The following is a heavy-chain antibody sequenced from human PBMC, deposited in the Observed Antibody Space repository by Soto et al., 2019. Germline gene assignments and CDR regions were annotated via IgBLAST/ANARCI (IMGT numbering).Heavy chain of an antibody. D-gene: IGHD2-21*01. CDR2: ISSSSSYI. CDR3: ERAGPDGYRAFDI. Sequence: GGSLRLSCAASGFTFSSYSMNWVRQAPGKGLEWVSSISSSSSYIYYADSVKGRFTISRDNAKNSLYLQMNSLRAEDTAVYYCERAGPDGYRAFDIWGQGTMVTVSS. J-gene: IGHJ3*02. CDR1: GFTFSSYS. V-gene: IGHV3-21*01.